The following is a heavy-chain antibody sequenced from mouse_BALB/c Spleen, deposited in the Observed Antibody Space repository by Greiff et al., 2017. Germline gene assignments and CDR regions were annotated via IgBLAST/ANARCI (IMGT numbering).Heavy chain of an antibody. CDR3: ARETTVVATDAMDY. CDR1: GYTFTNYW. CDR2: IYPGGGYT. D-gene: IGHD1-1*01. J-gene: IGHJ4*01. Sequence: QVQLQQSGAELVRPGTSVKISCKASGYTFTNYWLGWVKQRPGHGLEWIGDIYPGGGYTNYNEKFKGKATLTADTSSSTAYRQLSSLTSEDSAVYFCARETTVVATDAMDYWGQGTSVTVSS. V-gene: IGHV1-63*02.